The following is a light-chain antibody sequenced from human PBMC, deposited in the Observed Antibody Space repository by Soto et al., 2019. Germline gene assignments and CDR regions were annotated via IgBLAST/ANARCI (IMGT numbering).Light chain of an antibody. Sequence: DIQMTQSPSTLSASVGDRVTITCRASQSISSWLAWYQQKPGKAPNLLIYTASSLQSGVPSRFSGSGSGTDFTLTINGLQPEDFATYYCQQAASFPITFGQGTRLRL. CDR1: QSISSW. CDR3: QQAASFPIT. J-gene: IGKJ5*01. V-gene: IGKV1-12*01. CDR2: TAS.